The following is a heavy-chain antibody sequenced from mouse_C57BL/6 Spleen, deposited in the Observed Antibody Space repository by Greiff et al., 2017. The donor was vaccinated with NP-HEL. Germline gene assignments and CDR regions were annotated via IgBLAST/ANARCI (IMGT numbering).Heavy chain of an antibody. V-gene: IGHV1-82*01. Sequence: QVQLQQSGPELVKPGASVKISCKASGYAFSSSWMNWVKQRPGKGLEWIGRIYPGDGDTNYNGKFKGKATLTADKSSSTAYMQLSSLTSEDSAAYFCARNRGGAMDYWGQGTSVTVSS. CDR1: GYAFSSSW. J-gene: IGHJ4*01. CDR2: IYPGDGDT. CDR3: ARNRGGAMDY.